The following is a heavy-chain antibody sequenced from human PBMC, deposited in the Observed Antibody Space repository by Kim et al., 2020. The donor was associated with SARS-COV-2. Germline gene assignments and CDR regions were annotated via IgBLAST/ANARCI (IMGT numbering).Heavy chain of an antibody. Sequence: GGSLRLSCAASGFTFSSYAMSWVRQAPGKGLEWVSAISGSGGSTYYADSVKGRFTISRDNSKNTLYLQMNSLRAEDTAVYYCAKGPWVAVAGNRENIHIAGRGYFQHWGQGTLVTVSS. CDR1: GFTFSSYA. CDR3: AKGPWVAVAGNRENIHIAGRGYFQH. D-gene: IGHD6-19*01. CDR2: ISGSGGST. J-gene: IGHJ1*01. V-gene: IGHV3-23*01.